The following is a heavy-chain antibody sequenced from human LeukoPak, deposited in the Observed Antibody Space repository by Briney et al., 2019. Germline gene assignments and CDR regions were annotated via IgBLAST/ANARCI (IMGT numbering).Heavy chain of an antibody. J-gene: IGHJ4*02. Sequence: LSETLSLTCTVSGGSISSYYWSWIRQPPGRGLGWIGYIYYSGSTNYNPSLKSRVTISVDTSKNQFSLKLGSVTAADTAVYYCARVPGGWFGELLFDYWGQGTLVTVSS. CDR3: ARVPGGWFGELLFDY. D-gene: IGHD3-10*01. CDR1: GGSISSYY. CDR2: IYYSGST. V-gene: IGHV4-59*01.